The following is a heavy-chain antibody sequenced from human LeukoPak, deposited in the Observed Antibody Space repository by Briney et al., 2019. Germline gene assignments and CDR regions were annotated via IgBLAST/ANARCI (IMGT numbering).Heavy chain of an antibody. CDR1: GGSFSGYY. D-gene: IGHD2-2*01. CDR3: ARGYQLLWGGWFDP. CDR2: INHSGTT. Sequence: SETLSLTCAVYGGSFSGYYWSWIRQPPGKGLEWIGEINHSGTTNCNPSLKSRVTISVDTSKNQFSLKLNSVTAADTAVYYCARGYQLLWGGWFDPWGQGTLVTVSS. J-gene: IGHJ5*02. V-gene: IGHV4-34*01.